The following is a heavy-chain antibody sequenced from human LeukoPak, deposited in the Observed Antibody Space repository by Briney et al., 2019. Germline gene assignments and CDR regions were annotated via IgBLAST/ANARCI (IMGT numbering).Heavy chain of an antibody. V-gene: IGHV4-39*01. CDR3: ARRGTVYCSSTSCPRYFDY. CDR1: GGSISSSSYY. Sequence: SETLSLTCTVSGGSISSSSYYWGWIRQPPGKGLEWIGCIYYSGSTYYNPSLKSRVTISVDTSKNQFSLKLSSVTAADTAVYYCARRGTVYCSSTSCPRYFDYWGQGTLVTVSS. CDR2: IYYSGST. D-gene: IGHD2-2*01. J-gene: IGHJ4*02.